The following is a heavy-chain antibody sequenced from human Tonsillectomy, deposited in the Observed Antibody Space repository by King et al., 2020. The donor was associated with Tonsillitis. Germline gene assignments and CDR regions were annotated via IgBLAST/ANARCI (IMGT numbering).Heavy chain of an antibody. CDR3: AKDLSPHSYGSGPRFDP. J-gene: IGHJ5*02. V-gene: IGHV3-30*18. CDR1: GFTVRSYG. Sequence: VQLVESGGGVVQPGRSLRLSCAASGFTVRSYGMHWVRQAPGKGLEWVAVISYDGINKYYADSVKGRFTISRDNSKNTLYLQMNSLRAEDTAVYYCAKDLSPHSYGSGPRFDPWGQGTLVTVSS. CDR2: ISYDGINK. D-gene: IGHD3-10*01.